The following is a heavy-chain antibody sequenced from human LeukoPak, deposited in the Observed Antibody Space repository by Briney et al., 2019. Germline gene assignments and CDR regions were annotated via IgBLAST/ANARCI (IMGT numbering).Heavy chain of an antibody. CDR1: GGTFSSYA. V-gene: IGHV1-69*13. D-gene: IGHD6-19*01. CDR3: ARKAVAGYYFDY. Sequence: ASVKVSCKASGGTFSSYAISWVRQAPGQGLEWMGGIIPIFGTANYAQKFQGRVTITADESTSTAYMELSSLRSEDTAGYYCARKAVAGYYFDYWGQGTLVTVSS. J-gene: IGHJ4*02. CDR2: IIPIFGTA.